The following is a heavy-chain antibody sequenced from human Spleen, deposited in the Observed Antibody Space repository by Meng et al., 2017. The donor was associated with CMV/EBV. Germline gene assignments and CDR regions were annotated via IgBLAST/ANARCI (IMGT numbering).Heavy chain of an antibody. V-gene: IGHV3-30*02. CDR1: GLNFKIYG. Sequence: GGSLRLSCATSGLNFKIYGMHWVRQLPGKGLEWVAFIRYDEKTKYYADSVKGRFTISRDNSKNTLYLQMNSLRAEDTAVYYCAKEYFGADYWGQGTLVTVSS. CDR2: IRYDEKTK. J-gene: IGHJ4*02. D-gene: IGHD3-9*01. CDR3: AKEYFGADY.